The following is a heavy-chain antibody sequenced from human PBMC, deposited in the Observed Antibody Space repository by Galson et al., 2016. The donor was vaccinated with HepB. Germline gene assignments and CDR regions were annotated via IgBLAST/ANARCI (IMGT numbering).Heavy chain of an antibody. CDR2: IIPILGTP. CDR1: GGTFSNYG. CDR3: ARTIGRLVRNYYYQYGMDV. J-gene: IGHJ6*02. V-gene: IGHV1-69*13. Sequence: SVKVSCKASGGTFSNYGISWVRQAPGQGLEYMGGIIPILGTPNYAQKFQGRVTITADESTSTACMEVSSLRSEDTAVYYCARTIGRLVRNYYYQYGMDVWGQGPTGTVSS. D-gene: IGHD6-19*01.